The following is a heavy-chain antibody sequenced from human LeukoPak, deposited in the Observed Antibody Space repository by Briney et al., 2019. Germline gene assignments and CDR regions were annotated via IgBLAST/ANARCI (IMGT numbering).Heavy chain of an antibody. V-gene: IGHV4-61*02. Sequence: SETLSLTCTVSGGSISSGSFYWSWIRQPAGKGLEWIGRFHTSGRTNYNPSLKSRVTILVDRSKNQFSLTLRSVTAADTAVYYCARDPLIYDSSGYPPPWGQGTLVTVSS. CDR2: FHTSGRT. D-gene: IGHD3-22*01. CDR3: ARDPLIYDSSGYPPP. J-gene: IGHJ5*02. CDR1: GGSISSGSFY.